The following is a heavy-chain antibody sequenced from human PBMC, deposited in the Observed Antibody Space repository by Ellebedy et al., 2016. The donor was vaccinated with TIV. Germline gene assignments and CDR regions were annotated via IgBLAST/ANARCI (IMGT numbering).Heavy chain of an antibody. CDR2: INHSGST. CDR3: ARVQFPMDV. Sequence: GSLRLXXTVSGGSISSSSYYWSWIRQPPGKGLEWIGEINHSGSTNYNPSLKSRVTISVDTSKNQFSLKLSSVTAADTAVYYCARVQFPMDVWGKGTTVTVSS. D-gene: IGHD1-1*01. CDR1: GGSISSSSYY. J-gene: IGHJ6*03. V-gene: IGHV4-39*07.